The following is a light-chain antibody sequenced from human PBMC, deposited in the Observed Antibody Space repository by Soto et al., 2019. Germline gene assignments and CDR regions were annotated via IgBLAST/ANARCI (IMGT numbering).Light chain of an antibody. V-gene: IGKV3-20*01. CDR2: GAS. CDR3: QQHGTT. J-gene: IGKJ1*01. Sequence: ESLFAQSPGTLSFFPGERATLSCRASQSLSNSELAWYQQKPGQAPRLLIYGASSRATGIPDRFSGSGSGTDFTLTISRLEPEDSAVYYCQQHGTTFGQGTKVDI. CDR1: QSLSNSE.